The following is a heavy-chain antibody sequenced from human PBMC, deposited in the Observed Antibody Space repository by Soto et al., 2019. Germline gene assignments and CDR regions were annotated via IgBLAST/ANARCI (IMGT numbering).Heavy chain of an antibody. CDR1: GFTFSNYW. CDR2: INSDGSST. J-gene: IGHJ4*02. Sequence: GGSLRLSCAASGFTFSNYWMHWVRQAPGKGLVWVSRINSDGSSTSYADSVKGRFTISRDTAKNTLYLQMNSLRAEDTAVYYCARVGFGSGWYYFDYWGQGTLVTVSS. CDR3: ARVGFGSGWYYFDY. V-gene: IGHV3-74*01. D-gene: IGHD6-19*01.